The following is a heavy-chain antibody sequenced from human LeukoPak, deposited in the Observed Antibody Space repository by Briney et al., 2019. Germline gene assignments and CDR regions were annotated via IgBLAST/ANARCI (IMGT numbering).Heavy chain of an antibody. CDR1: GLTFRRYE. CDR3: ARDFPSFDY. CDR2: ISSSGSTI. J-gene: IGHJ4*02. Sequence: GGSLRLPCAASGLTFRRYEMHWVRQAPPRGLELVSYISSSGSTIYDAGSVKGRFTISRDNARNSLYLQMNSLRAEDTAVYYCARDFPSFDYWGQGTLVTVSS. V-gene: IGHV3-48*03.